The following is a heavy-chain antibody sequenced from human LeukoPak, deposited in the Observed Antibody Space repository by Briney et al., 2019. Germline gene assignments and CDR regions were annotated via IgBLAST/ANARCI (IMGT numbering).Heavy chain of an antibody. J-gene: IGHJ5*02. CDR1: GGSISSSSYY. CDR3: ARNSYYDFWSGQGDWFDP. V-gene: IGHV4-39*01. CDR2: IYYSGST. D-gene: IGHD3-3*01. Sequence: SETLSLTCTVSGGSISSSSYYWGWIRQPPGKGLEWIGSIYYSGSTYYNPSLKSRVTISVDTSKNQFSLKLSSVTAADTAVYYCARNSYYDFWSGQGDWFDPWGQGTLVTVSS.